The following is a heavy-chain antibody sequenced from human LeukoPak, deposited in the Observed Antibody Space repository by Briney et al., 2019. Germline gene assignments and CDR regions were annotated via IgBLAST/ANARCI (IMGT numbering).Heavy chain of an antibody. V-gene: IGHV4-34*01. D-gene: IGHD3-10*01. Sequence: SETLSLTCTVSGGSISSYYWSWIRQPPGKGLEWIGDINHSGSTNYNPSLKSRITVSVDTSKNQFSLRLSSVTAADTAVYYCARRRLWFGELPIDYWGQGTLVTVSS. J-gene: IGHJ4*02. CDR3: ARRRLWFGELPIDY. CDR1: GGSISSYY. CDR2: INHSGST.